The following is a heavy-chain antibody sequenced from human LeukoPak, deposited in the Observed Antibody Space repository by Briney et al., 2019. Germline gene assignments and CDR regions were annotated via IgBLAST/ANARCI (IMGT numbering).Heavy chain of an antibody. CDR2: IKESGDIT. D-gene: IGHD2-15*01. J-gene: IGHJ4*02. V-gene: IGHV3-23*01. CDR1: GFTFSSYS. CDR3: AKYCSGATCSGY. Sequence: PGGSLRLSCAASGFTFSSYSMCWVRQAPGKGPEWVSGIKESGDITHYADSVKGRFTISRDNSKNTLYLQMNSLRAEDTAKYYCAKYCSGATCSGYWGQGTLVTVSS.